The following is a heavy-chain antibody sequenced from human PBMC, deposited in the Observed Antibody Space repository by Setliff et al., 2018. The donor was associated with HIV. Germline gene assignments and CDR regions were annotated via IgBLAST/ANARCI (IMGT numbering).Heavy chain of an antibody. D-gene: IGHD2-21*02. V-gene: IGHV1-69*13. Sequence: ASVKVSCKASGGSLRSLSINWVRQAPGQGLEWMAGTIPKFGTSNYAHKFQGRMTITADESTSTAYMELTGLRSKDTAVYYCSNLRGEEAGNFYYFYFGLDVWGQGTTVTVSS. CDR2: TIPKFGTS. J-gene: IGHJ6*02. CDR3: SNLRGEEAGNFYYFYFGLDV. CDR1: GGSLRSLS.